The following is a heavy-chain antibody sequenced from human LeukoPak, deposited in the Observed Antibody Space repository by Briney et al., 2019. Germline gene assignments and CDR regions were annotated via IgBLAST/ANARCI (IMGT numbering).Heavy chain of an antibody. J-gene: IGHJ4*02. V-gene: IGHV3-48*03. D-gene: IGHD5-12*01. CDR1: GFTFSNYE. Sequence: PGGSLRLSCAASGFTFSNYEMNWVRQAPGKGLEWVSYISGSGNTIYYADSVKGRFTISRDNAKNSLYLQMNSLRAEDTAVYYCARDSMVATNFDYWGQGTLVTVSS. CDR3: ARDSMVATNFDY. CDR2: ISGSGNTI.